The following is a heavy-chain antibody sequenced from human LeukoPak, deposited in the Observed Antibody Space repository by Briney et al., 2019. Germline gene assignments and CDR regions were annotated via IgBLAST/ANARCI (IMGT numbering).Heavy chain of an antibody. V-gene: IGHV3-53*01. Sequence: PGGSLGPSRAAPGFRLSSNFMSWGRPAPGKGLGWISVLYSGGSTNYADSVKGRFDTSRDDSKNTLYLQMNSLRAEDTAVYFCARETSAYWGEGTLVTVSS. CDR3: ARETSAY. CDR2: LYSGGST. CDR1: GFRLSSNF. J-gene: IGHJ4*02.